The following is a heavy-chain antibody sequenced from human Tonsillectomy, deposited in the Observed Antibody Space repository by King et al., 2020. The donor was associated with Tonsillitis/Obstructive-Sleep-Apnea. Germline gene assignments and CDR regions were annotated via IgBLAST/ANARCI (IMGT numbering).Heavy chain of an antibody. D-gene: IGHD2-15*01. V-gene: IGHV3-21*01. J-gene: IGHJ4*02. CDR2: ISIISSYI. CDR3: ARDSRVVAATRNDY. Sequence: VQLVESGGGLVKPGGSLGLSCAASGFTFISYSMNWVRQAPGKGLEGVSSISIISSYIYYADSVKGRFTISRDNAKNSLYLQMNSLRAEDTAVYYCARDSRVVAATRNDYWGQGTLVTVSS. CDR1: GFTFISYS.